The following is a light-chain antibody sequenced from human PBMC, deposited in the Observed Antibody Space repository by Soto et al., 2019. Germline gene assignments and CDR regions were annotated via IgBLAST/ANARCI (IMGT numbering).Light chain of an antibody. CDR1: QSVSSN. CDR3: QQYNNWPWT. V-gene: IGKV3-15*01. Sequence: EIVMTQSPATLSVSPGERATLSCRASQSVSSNLAWYQQKPGQAPRLLVYGASTRATGVPARFSGSGSGTEITLPHGNLKSEDFPVYYCQQYNNWPWTFGQGTKVEI. J-gene: IGKJ1*01. CDR2: GAS.